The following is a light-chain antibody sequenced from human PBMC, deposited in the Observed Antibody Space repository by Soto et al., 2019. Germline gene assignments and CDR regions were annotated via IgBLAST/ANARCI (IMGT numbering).Light chain of an antibody. J-gene: IGLJ3*02. CDR1: SSDVGAYNY. V-gene: IGLV2-14*01. CDR2: EVS. Sequence: QSALTQPASVSGSPGQSITISCTGTSSDVGAYNYVSWYQYHPGKAPKLMIYEVSNRPSGVSHRFSGSKSGNTASLTISGLQAEDEAEYYCSSYTSTATGVFGGGTQLTVL. CDR3: SSYTSTATGV.